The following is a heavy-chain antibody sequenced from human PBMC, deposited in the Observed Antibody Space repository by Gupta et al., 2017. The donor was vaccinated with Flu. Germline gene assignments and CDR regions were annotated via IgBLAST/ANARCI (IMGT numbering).Heavy chain of an antibody. Sequence: QVQLVESGGGVVQPGRSLRLSCVSSGFPFSSFGMHWVRQAPGKGLEWVAFIWSDGSKQNYADSVKGQFTISRDNSNNTLYLQINSLRAEDTAVYYCASQRVNDVHHYYMDVWGKGTTVTVSS. CDR2: IWSDGSKQ. D-gene: IGHD1-1*01. CDR1: GFPFSSFG. V-gene: IGHV3-33*01. J-gene: IGHJ6*03. CDR3: ASQRVNDVHHYYMDV.